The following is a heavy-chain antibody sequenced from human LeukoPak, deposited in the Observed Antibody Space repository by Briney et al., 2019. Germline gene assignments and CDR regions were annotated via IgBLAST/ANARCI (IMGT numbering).Heavy chain of an antibody. D-gene: IGHD6-13*01. CDR3: ARAPPRVTAAGYDY. CDR1: GYTFTNYG. J-gene: IGHJ4*02. CDR2: ISANNGET. V-gene: IGHV1-18*01. Sequence: ASVKVSCKTSGYTFTNYGITWVRQAPGQGLEWVVWISANNGETIYAQKFQGRVTVTTDTSTSTAYMELRSLRSDDTAVYYCARAPPRVTAAGYDYWGQGTLVTVSS.